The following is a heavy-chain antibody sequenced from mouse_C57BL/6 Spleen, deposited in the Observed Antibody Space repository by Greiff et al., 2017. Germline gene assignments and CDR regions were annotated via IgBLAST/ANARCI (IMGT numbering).Heavy chain of an antibody. D-gene: IGHD1-1*01. CDR3: ARWGDYGSSFDYFDY. J-gene: IGHJ2*01. Sequence: EVKLQESGPELVKPGASVKIPCKASGYTFTDYNMNWVKQSHGKSLEWIGDINPNNGGTIYNQKFKGKATLTVDKSSRTAYMELRSLTSEDTAVYYCARWGDYGSSFDYFDYWGQGTTLTVSS. CDR2: INPNNGGT. CDR1: GYTFTDYN. V-gene: IGHV1-18*01.